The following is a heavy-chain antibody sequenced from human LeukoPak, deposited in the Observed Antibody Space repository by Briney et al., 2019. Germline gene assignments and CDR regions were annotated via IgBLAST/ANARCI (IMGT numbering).Heavy chain of an antibody. CDR3: AKAQGDLRLGY. Sequence: GGSLRLSCATSGFTFSSYSMNWVRQAPGKGLEWVSSISSRSDIKYYADSLRGRFTISRDNAKNTVYLQMNSLRAEDTALYFCAKAQGDLRLGYWGQGSLVTVSS. CDR2: ISSRSDIK. J-gene: IGHJ4*02. CDR1: GFTFSSYS. V-gene: IGHV3-48*01. D-gene: IGHD2-21*02.